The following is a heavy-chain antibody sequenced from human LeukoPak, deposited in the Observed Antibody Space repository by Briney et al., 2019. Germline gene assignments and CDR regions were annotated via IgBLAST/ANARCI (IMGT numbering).Heavy chain of an antibody. V-gene: IGHV3-30*19. CDR1: GFTFSVYG. Sequence: GRSLRLSCAASGFTFSVYGIHWVRQAPGKGLEWVAVISSDGNSKNFALSVKGRFAISRDNSKNTLFLQMNNLRSEDTALYYCVSPTADYPFLYYFDSWGQGTLVTVSS. CDR2: ISSDGNSK. CDR3: VSPTADYPFLYYFDS. J-gene: IGHJ4*02. D-gene: IGHD5-12*01.